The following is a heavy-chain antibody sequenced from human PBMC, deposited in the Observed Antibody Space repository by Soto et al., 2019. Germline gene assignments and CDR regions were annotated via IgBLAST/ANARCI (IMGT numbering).Heavy chain of an antibody. CDR1: RECITSNNYF. V-gene: IGHV4-39*01. Sequence: PSKTPSLTCTVSRECITSNNYFCAWIRQPPGKGLEWIGSIYYSGTTYYNPSLKSRVTISVDRSKNQFSLKLSSVTAADTAVYYCARQLSVEYFDYWGQGALVTVS. D-gene: IGHD3-16*02. J-gene: IGHJ4*02. CDR3: ARQLSVEYFDY. CDR2: IYYSGTT.